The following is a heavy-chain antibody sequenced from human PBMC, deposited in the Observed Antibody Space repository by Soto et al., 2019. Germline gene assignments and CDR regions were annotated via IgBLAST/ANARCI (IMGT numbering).Heavy chain of an antibody. CDR2: IISIFGTA. D-gene: IGHD1-1*01. Sequence: QVQLLQSGAEVKKPGTSVKVSCKVSGGTFSSYAISWVRQAPGQGLEWMGEIISIFGTAMYAQKFQGRVTIIADESASTAYMELSGLRSDDTAVYYCARGGKERFRGSGMDVWGQGTTVTVSS. V-gene: IGHV1-69*01. J-gene: IGHJ6*02. CDR1: GGTFSSYA. CDR3: ARGGKERFRGSGMDV.